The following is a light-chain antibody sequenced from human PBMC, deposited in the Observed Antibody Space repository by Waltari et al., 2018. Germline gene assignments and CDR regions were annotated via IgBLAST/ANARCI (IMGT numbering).Light chain of an antibody. CDR2: WAS. CDR1: QRALYGSNNNNY. J-gene: IGKJ4*01. CDR3: QQYYSSPPALT. V-gene: IGKV4-1*01. Sequence: DIVMTQSPDSLAVSLGARATINCKTSQRALYGSNNNNYLAWYQQKPGQPPKLLIYWASTRESGVPDRFSGSGSGTDFTLTISSLQAEDVAVYYCQQYYSSPPALTFGGGTKVEIK.